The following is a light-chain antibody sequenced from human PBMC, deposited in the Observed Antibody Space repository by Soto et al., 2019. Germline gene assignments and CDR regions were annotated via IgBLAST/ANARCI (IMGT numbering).Light chain of an antibody. J-gene: IGKJ3*01. CDR1: QAISNN. V-gene: IGKV3-11*01. CDR2: DAS. CDR3: QHSRNWPPSFT. Sequence: EIVLTQSPATLSLSPGDRATLSCRASQAISNNLAWYQQKPGQAPRLLIFDASSRAIDIPARFSGGGSGTDFTITINSLESEDFAIYYCQHSRNWPPSFTFGPGTKVDIK.